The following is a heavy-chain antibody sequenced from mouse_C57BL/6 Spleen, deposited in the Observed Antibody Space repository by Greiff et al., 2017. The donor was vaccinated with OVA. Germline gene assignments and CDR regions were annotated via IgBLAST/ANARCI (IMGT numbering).Heavy chain of an antibody. CDR3: ARDDGYYYAMDY. D-gene: IGHD2-3*01. Sequence: EVMLVESGGGLVQSGRSLRLSCATSGFTFSDFYMEWVRQAPGKGLEWIAASRNKANDYTTEYSASVKGRFIVSRDTSQSILYLQMNALRAEDTAIYYCARDDGYYYAMDYWVKEPQSPSPQ. V-gene: IGHV7-1*01. CDR1: GFTFSDFY. J-gene: IGHJ4*01. CDR2: SRNKANDYTT.